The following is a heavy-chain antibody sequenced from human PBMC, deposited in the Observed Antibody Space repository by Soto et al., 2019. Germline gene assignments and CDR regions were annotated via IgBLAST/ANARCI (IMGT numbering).Heavy chain of an antibody. CDR2: IYPSDSDT. CDR3: ARPYGRRIDY. Sequence: PGESLKISCKGSGYSFTTNWIGWVRQMPGKGLEWMGIIYPSDSDTRYSPSFQGHVTISADKSISTAYLQWSSLKASDTAMYYCARPYGRRIDYWGQGTLVTVSS. D-gene: IGHD2-21*01. V-gene: IGHV5-51*01. J-gene: IGHJ4*02. CDR1: GYSFTTNW.